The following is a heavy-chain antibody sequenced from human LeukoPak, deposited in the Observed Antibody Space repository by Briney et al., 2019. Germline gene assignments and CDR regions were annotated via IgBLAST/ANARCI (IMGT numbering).Heavy chain of an antibody. CDR1: GYTFTGYY. CDR2: INPNSGGT. D-gene: IGHD3-22*01. Sequence: ASVKVSCKASGYTFTGYYMHWVRQAPGQGLEWMGWINPNSGGTNYAQKFQGRVTMTRDTSISTAYMELSRLRSDDTAVYYCARPSDYYDSSGYYFAWGQGTLVTVSS. V-gene: IGHV1-2*02. J-gene: IGHJ5*02. CDR3: ARPSDYYDSSGYYFA.